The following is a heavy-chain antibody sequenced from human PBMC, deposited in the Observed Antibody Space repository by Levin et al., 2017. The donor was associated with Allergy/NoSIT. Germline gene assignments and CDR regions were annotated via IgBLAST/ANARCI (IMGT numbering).Heavy chain of an antibody. V-gene: IGHV3-23*01. J-gene: IGHJ6*02. Sequence: GGSLRLSCVASGFTFSSYGMSWVRQAPGKGLEWVSAISGSGGSSYYADSVKGRFTISRDNSKNTLYLQMNSLRAEDTAVYYCAKKQQLSNYFDYGMDGWGQGTTVTVSS. CDR1: GFTFSSYG. D-gene: IGHD6-13*01. CDR3: AKKQQLSNYFDYGMDG. CDR2: ISGSGGSS.